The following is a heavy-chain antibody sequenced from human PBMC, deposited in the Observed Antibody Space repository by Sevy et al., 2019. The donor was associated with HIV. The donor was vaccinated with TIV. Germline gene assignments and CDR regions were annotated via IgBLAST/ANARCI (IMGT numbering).Heavy chain of an antibody. CDR1: GGTFSSYA. V-gene: IGHV1-69*13. CDR2: IIPTFGTA. D-gene: IGHD3-3*01. CDR3: ARVQGGFLEWLNDYYYYYGMDV. J-gene: IGHJ6*02. Sequence: ASVKVSCKASGGTFSSYAISWVRQAPGQGLEWMGGIIPTFGTANYAQKFQGRVTITADESTSTAYMELSSLRSEDTAVYYCARVQGGFLEWLNDYYYYYGMDVWGQGTTVTVSS.